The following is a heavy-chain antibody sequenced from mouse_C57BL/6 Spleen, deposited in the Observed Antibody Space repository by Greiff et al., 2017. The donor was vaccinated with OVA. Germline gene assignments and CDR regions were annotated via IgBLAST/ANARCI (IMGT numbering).Heavy chain of an antibody. CDR3: ASYGNYEAYAMDY. D-gene: IGHD2-1*01. J-gene: IGHJ4*01. Sequence: VQLKQPGAELVRPGTSVKLSCKASGYTFSSYWMHWVKQRPGQGLEWIGVIDPSDSYTNYNQKFKGKATLTVDTTSSTAYMQLSSLTSEDSAVYDCASYGNYEAYAMDYWGQGTSVTVSS. V-gene: IGHV1-59*01. CDR2: IDPSDSYT. CDR1: GYTFSSYW.